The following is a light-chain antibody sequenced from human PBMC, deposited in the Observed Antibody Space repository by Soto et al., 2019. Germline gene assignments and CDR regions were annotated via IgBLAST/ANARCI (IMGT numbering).Light chain of an antibody. CDR1: SSDVGGYNY. CDR3: SSYSSRDTLV. J-gene: IGLJ3*02. V-gene: IGLV2-14*01. Sequence: QSVLTQPASVSGSPGQSITISCTGTSSDVGGYNYVSWYQQHPGKAPKFIIYEVSNRPSGVSHRFSGSKSGNTASLTISGLQPEDEADYYCSSYSSRDTLVFGGGTKVTVL. CDR2: EVS.